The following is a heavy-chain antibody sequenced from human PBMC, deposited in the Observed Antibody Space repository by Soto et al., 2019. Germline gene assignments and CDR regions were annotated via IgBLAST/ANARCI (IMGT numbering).Heavy chain of an antibody. D-gene: IGHD4-17*01. CDR1: GFTFSNYA. Sequence: PWVSLRLSCVASGFTFSNYAMHWARLAPGKGLGRVAVISSDGSEKYYLDSVRDRFTISRDNSKNTLYLQMNNLRPDDTAMYYCANSWTTLTTGLDFGGQGALVTVSS. CDR2: ISSDGSEK. CDR3: ANSWTTLTTGLDF. J-gene: IGHJ4*02. V-gene: IGHV3-30*18.